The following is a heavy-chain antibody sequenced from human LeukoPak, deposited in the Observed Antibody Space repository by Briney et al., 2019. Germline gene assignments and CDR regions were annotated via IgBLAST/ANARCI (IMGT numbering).Heavy chain of an antibody. J-gene: IGHJ4*02. CDR2: INPNSGGT. CDR3: ARVADCTTGVCPKINYFDY. V-gene: IGHV1-2*02. Sequence: ASVKVSCKASGYTFTGYYMHWVRQAPGQGLEWMGWINPNSGGTNYAQKFQGRVTMTRDTSVNTAYMQLTRLRPDDTAVYFCARVADCTTGVCPKINYFDYWGQGTLVTVSS. D-gene: IGHD2-8*01. CDR1: GYTFTGYY.